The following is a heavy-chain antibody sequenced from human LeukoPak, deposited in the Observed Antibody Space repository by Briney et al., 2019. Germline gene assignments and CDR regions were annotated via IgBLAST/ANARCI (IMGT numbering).Heavy chain of an antibody. CDR2: ISSSGSYI. CDR3: ARDLARRELYP. D-gene: IGHD1-26*01. J-gene: IGHJ5*02. Sequence: GGSLRLSCAASGFTFSSYSMNWVRQAPGKGLEWVSSISSSGSYIYYADSVKGRFTISRDNAKNSLYLQMNSPRAEDTAVYYCARDLARRELYPWGQGTLVTVSS. CDR1: GFTFSSYS. V-gene: IGHV3-21*01.